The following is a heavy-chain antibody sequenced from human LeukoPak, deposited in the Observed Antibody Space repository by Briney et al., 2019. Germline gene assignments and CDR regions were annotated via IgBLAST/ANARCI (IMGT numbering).Heavy chain of an antibody. CDR1: GGSITTRDC. V-gene: IGHV4-4*02. Sequence: KTSETLSLTCGISGGSITTRDCWCWVRQPPGKGLEWIGEICLDGRIHYTPSLRSRISISVDRSKDQFSLNLISVAAADTAIYFCASQGGLRNDFWGQEILVTVSS. J-gene: IGHJ4*02. CDR3: ASQGGLRNDF. CDR2: ICLDGRI. D-gene: IGHD2-15*01.